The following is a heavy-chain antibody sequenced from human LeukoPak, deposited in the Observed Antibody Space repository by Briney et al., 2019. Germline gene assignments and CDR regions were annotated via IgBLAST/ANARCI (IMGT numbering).Heavy chain of an antibody. J-gene: IGHJ6*03. Sequence: GGSLRLSCAASGFTFSNAWMSWVRQAPGKGLEWVGRIKSKTDGGTTDYAAPVKGRFTISRGDSKNTLYLQMNSLKTEDTAVYYCTTDQEYYYYYMDVWGKGTTVTVSS. CDR2: IKSKTDGGTT. CDR1: GFTFSNAW. V-gene: IGHV3-15*01. CDR3: TTDQEYYYYYMDV.